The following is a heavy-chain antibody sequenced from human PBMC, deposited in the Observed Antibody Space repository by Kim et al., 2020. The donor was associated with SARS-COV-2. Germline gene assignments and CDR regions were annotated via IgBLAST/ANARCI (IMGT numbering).Heavy chain of an antibody. CDR3: ARTGPNVLLWFGELSENYYYYGMDV. J-gene: IGHJ6*02. CDR2: ISAYNGNT. Sequence: ASVKVSCKASGYTFTSYGISWVRQAPGQGLEWMGWISAYNGNTNYAQKLQGRVTMTTDTSTSTAYMELRSLRSDDTAVYYCARTGPNVLLWFGELSENYYYYGMDVWGRGTTVTVSS. D-gene: IGHD3-10*01. V-gene: IGHV1-18*01. CDR1: GYTFTSYG.